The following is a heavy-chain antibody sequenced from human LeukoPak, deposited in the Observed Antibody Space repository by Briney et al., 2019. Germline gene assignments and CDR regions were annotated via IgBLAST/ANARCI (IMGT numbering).Heavy chain of an antibody. Sequence: PSETLSLTCTVSGGSLRSRSYYWGWLRQPPGKGLEWIGTIFSSTSSEATYYSPSLQSRLTISVDTSKSQFSLKLISVTAADTGVYYCVRDGLGFDTGGYHNWGQGTQVTVSS. J-gene: IGHJ1*01. CDR3: VRDGLGFDTGGYHN. V-gene: IGHV4-39*07. CDR1: GGSLRSRSYY. CDR2: IFSSTSSEAT. D-gene: IGHD3-22*01.